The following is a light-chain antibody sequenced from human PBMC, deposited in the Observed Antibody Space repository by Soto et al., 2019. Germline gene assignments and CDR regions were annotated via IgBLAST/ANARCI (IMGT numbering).Light chain of an antibody. CDR3: QQLNIDSYPIT. CDR1: QGISSF. CDR2: AAS. Sequence: IQLTQSPSSLSASIGDRVTITCRASQGISSFLAWYQQKPGKAPKLLIYAASTLQSGIPSTFSGSGSGTDFTLTISSLLQEDFATYYCQQLNIDSYPITFGQGTRLEIK. J-gene: IGKJ5*01. V-gene: IGKV1-9*01.